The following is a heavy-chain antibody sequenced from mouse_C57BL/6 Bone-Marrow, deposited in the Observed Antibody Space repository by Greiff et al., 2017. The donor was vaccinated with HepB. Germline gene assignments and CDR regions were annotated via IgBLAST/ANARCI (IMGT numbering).Heavy chain of an antibody. V-gene: IGHV1-81*01. D-gene: IGHD1-1*01. J-gene: IGHJ4*01. CDR3: ARPYYYGSSYFLYYYAMDY. CDR1: GYTFTSYG. CDR2: IYPRSGNT. Sequence: VQRVESGAELARPGASVKLSCKASGYTFTSYGISWVKQRTGQGLEWIGEIYPRSGNTYYNEKFKGKATLTADKSSSTAYMELRSLTSEDSAVYFCARPYYYGSSYFLYYYAMDYWGQGTSVTVSS.